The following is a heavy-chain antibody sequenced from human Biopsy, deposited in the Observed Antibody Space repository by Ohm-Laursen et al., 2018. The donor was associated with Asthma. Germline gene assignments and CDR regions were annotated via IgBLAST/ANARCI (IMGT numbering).Heavy chain of an antibody. V-gene: IGHV1-69*01. J-gene: IGHJ6*02. CDR3: ASHPYVDGSDNYYYRGNDYYLGMDV. CDR1: GGTFRTYA. CDR2: IIPMYGVP. D-gene: IGHD3-10*01. Sequence: GSSVKVSCKVSGGTFRTYAFNWVRQAPGQGLEWMGGIIPMYGVPKVAQKFQGRVTITADESTSTAYMEMSSLRSEDTAVYYCASHPYVDGSDNYYYRGNDYYLGMDVWGQGTTVTVSS.